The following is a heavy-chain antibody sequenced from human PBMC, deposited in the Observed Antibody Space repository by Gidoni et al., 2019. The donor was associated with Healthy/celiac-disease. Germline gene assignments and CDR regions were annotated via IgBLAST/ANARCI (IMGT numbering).Heavy chain of an antibody. CDR3: AKDRRLRGIEAFDI. V-gene: IGHV3-23*01. D-gene: IGHD4-17*01. Sequence: EVQLLESGGGLVQPGGSLRPSCAASGFTFSSYAMSWVRQAPGKGLEWVPAISRSGGSTYYADSVKGRFTISRDNSKNTLYLQMNSLRAEDTAVYYCAKDRRLRGIEAFDIWGQGTMVTVSS. CDR2: ISRSGGST. CDR1: GFTFSSYA. J-gene: IGHJ3*02.